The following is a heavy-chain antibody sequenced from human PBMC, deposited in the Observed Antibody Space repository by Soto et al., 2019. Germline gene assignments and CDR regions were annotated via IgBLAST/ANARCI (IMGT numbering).Heavy chain of an antibody. J-gene: IGHJ3*02. CDR2: IYYSGST. V-gene: IGHV4-59*01. Sequence: PSETLSLTCTVSGCSISSYYWSWIRQPPGKGLEWIGYIYYSGSTNYNPSLKSRVTISVDTSKNQFSLKLSSVTAADTAVYYCARASFPYYYDSSGYPSDAFDIWGQGTMVT. D-gene: IGHD3-22*01. CDR1: GCSISSYY. CDR3: ARASFPYYYDSSGYPSDAFDI.